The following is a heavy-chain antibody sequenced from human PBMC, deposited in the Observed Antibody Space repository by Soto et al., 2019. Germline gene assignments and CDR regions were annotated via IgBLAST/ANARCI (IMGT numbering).Heavy chain of an antibody. D-gene: IGHD2-15*01. V-gene: IGHV4-39*01. CDR1: GGSISNSSYN. J-gene: IGHJ5*02. CDR2: IYYSGST. CDR3: ARGSKDIVVVVAATRFRDDNWFDP. Sequence: ASETLSLPCTLFGGSISNSSYNCGLIRQLQGKGLESIGSIYYSGSTYYNPSLKSRVTISVDTSKNQFSLKLSSVTAADTAVYYCARGSKDIVVVVAATRFRDDNWFDPWGQGTLVTVSS.